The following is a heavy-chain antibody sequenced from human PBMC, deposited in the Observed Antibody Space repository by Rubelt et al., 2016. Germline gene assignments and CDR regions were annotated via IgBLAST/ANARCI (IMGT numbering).Heavy chain of an antibody. CDR1: GGSISSGGYY. Sequence: QVQLQESGPGLVKPSQTLSLTCTVSGGSISSGGYYWSWIRQHPGKGLEWIGYIYYSGSTYYNPSLKGRVTISVETSKNQCSLKLSSVTPADTAVYYCARDTGQQFYYWGQGTLVTVSS. CDR3: ARDTGQQFYY. J-gene: IGHJ4*02. V-gene: IGHV4-31*03. CDR2: IYYSGST. D-gene: IGHD1-1*01.